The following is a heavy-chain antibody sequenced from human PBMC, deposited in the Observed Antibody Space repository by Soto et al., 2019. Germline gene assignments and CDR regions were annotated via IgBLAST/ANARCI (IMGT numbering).Heavy chain of an antibody. CDR3: AAYPLAGAYVDDY. CDR2: FDPEDGET. J-gene: IGHJ4*02. CDR1: GYTLTELS. Sequence: ASVKVSCKVSGYTLTELSMHWVRQAPGKGLEWMGGFDPEDGETIYAQKFQGRVTMTEDTSTDTAYMELSSLRSEDTAVYCCAAYPLAGAYVDDYWGQGTLVTVSS. V-gene: IGHV1-24*01. D-gene: IGHD5-12*01.